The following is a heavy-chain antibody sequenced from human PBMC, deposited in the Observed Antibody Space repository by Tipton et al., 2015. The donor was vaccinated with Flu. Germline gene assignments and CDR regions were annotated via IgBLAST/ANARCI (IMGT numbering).Heavy chain of an antibody. D-gene: IGHD3-3*01. CDR2: IYTSGST. V-gene: IGHV4-61*02. Sequence: TLSLTRTVSGGSISSGSYYWSWIRQPAGKGLEWIGRIYTSGSTNYNPSLKSRVTISVDTSKNQFSLKLSSVTAADTAVYYCARSKYPPQGGVVDDYWGQGTLVTVSS. CDR1: GGSISSGSYY. CDR3: ARSKYPPQGGVVDDY. J-gene: IGHJ4*02.